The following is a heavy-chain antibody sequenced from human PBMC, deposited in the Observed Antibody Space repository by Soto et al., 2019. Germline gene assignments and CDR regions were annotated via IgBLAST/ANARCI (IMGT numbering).Heavy chain of an antibody. J-gene: IGHJ6*02. V-gene: IGHV3-21*01. CDR3: ARDTLTGGHYYYGMDV. Sequence: GGSLRLSCAASGFTFSSYSMNWVRQAPGKGLEWVSSISSSSSYIYYPDSVKGRFTISRDNAKNSLYLQMNSLRAEDTAVYYCARDTLTGGHYYYGMDVWGQGTTVTVSS. CDR1: GFTFSSYS. CDR2: ISSSSSYI. D-gene: IGHD7-27*01.